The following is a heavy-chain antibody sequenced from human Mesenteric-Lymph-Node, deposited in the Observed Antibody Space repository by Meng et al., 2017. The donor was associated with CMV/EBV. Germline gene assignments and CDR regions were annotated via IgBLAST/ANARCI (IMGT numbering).Heavy chain of an antibody. CDR1: GGTFNTDA. CDR3: ARGFSMVRGVIYYFDY. D-gene: IGHD3-10*01. V-gene: IGHV1-69*01. J-gene: IGHJ4*02. CDR2: IIPISAKA. Sequence: GGTFNTDAITWGRQAPGQGLEWMGEIIPISAKAKYAQKFRGRVTFTADESTTTAYMELSSLRSEDTAVYYCARGFSMVRGVIYYFDYWGQGTLVTAPQ.